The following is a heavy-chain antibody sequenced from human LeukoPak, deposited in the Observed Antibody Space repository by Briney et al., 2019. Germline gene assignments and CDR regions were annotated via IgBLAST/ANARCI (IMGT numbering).Heavy chain of an antibody. CDR1: GFTFSSYA. CDR2: ISGSGGST. J-gene: IGHJ4*02. V-gene: IGHV3-23*01. Sequence: GSLRLSCAASGFTFSSYAMSWVRQAPGKGLEWVSAISGSGGSTYYADSVKGRFTISRDNSKNTLYLQMNSLRAEDTAVYYCATNGHSSSWYTDFDYWGQGTLVTVSS. CDR3: ATNGHSSSWYTDFDY. D-gene: IGHD6-13*01.